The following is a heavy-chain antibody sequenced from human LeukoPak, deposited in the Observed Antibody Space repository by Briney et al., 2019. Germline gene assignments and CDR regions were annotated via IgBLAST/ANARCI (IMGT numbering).Heavy chain of an antibody. CDR3: ARVGSYGTFDY. CDR2: ISSSSSTI. Sequence: PGGSLRLSCAASGFTFSSYSMNWVRQAPGKGLEWVSYISSSSSTIYYADSVKGRFTISRDNAKNSLYLQMNSLRAEDTAVYYCARVGSYGTFDYWGQGTLVTVSS. J-gene: IGHJ4*02. V-gene: IGHV3-48*04. D-gene: IGHD1-26*01. CDR1: GFTFSSYS.